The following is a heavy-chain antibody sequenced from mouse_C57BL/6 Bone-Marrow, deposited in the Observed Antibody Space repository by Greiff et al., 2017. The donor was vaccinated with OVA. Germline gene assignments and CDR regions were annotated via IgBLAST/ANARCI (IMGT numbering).Heavy chain of an antibody. CDR1: GYTFTDYN. CDR2: INPNNGGT. D-gene: IGHD5-1-1*01. J-gene: IGHJ2*01. Sequence: VQLQQSGPELVKPGASVKIPCKASGYTFTDYNMDWVKQSHGKSLEWIGNINPNNGGTIYNQKFKGKATLTVDKSSSTAYMELRSLTSEDTAVYYCARKEIQRVYYFDYWGQGTTLTVSS. V-gene: IGHV1-18*01. CDR3: ARKEIQRVYYFDY.